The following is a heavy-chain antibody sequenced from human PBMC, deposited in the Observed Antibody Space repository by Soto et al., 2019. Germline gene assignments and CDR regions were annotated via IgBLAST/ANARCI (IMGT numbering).Heavy chain of an antibody. CDR2: ISDNNGNT. CDR3: ARDRGSYALDY. CDR1: GYTFTSYG. J-gene: IGHJ4*02. V-gene: IGHV1-18*01. Sequence: QVQLVQSGAEVKKPGASVKVSCKASGYTFTSYGISWVRQAPGQGLEWMGWISDNNGNTNYAQKLQGRVTMTTDTSTSTAYRELRSLRSDDTAVFYCARDRGSYALDYWGQGTRVTVSS. D-gene: IGHD1-26*01.